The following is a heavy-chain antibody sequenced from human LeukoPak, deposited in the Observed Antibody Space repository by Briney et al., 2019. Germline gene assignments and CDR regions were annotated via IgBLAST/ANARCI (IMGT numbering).Heavy chain of an antibody. J-gene: IGHJ4*02. Sequence: GGSLRLSCAASGFTFSSYGMHWVRQAPGKGLEWVAFIRYDGSNKYYADSVKGRFTISRDNSKNTLYLQMNSLRAEDTAVYYCAKDLIPAADGTYFDYWGQGTLVTVSS. V-gene: IGHV3-30*02. CDR1: GFTFSSYG. D-gene: IGHD6-13*01. CDR3: AKDLIPAADGTYFDY. CDR2: IRYDGSNK.